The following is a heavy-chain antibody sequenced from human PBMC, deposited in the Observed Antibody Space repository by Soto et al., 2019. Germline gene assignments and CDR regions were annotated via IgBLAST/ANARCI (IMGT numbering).Heavy chain of an antibody. CDR1: GFTFSNYG. J-gene: IGHJ4*02. CDR3: AKDRGSLGFFDY. CDR2: ISYDGSNT. Sequence: QVQLVESGGGVVQPGRSLRLSCAASGFTFSNYGMSWVRQAPGKGLEWVAPISYDGSNTYYADSVKGPFTISRDNSKNTLYLQVNGLRPDDAAVYYCAKDRGSLGFFDYWGQGTLVTVSS. V-gene: IGHV3-30*18. D-gene: IGHD1-26*01.